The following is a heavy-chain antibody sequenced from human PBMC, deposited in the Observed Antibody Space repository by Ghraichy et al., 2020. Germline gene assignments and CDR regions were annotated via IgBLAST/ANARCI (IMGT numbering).Heavy chain of an antibody. J-gene: IGHJ6*02. V-gene: IGHV3-43*02. Sequence: AGSLRLSCAASGFTFDDYAMHWVRQAPGKGLEWVSLISGDGGSTYYADSVKGRFTISRDNSKNSLYLQMNSLRTEDTALYYCAKGVQIWFGEIPYYYYGMDVWGQGTTVTVSS. D-gene: IGHD3-10*01. CDR3: AKGVQIWFGEIPYYYYGMDV. CDR1: GFTFDDYA. CDR2: ISGDGGST.